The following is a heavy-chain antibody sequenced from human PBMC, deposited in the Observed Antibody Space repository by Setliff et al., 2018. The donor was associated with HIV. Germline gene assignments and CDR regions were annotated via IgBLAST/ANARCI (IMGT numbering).Heavy chain of an antibody. Sequence: SETLSLTCTVSGGSISTSRYYWGWIRQPPGKGLEWIGSINYRGNTYYNPSLKSRAAISVDTSKSQFSLKLTSVTAADTAVYYCARQMTIPGVAVTPVDYWGQGALVTVSS. CDR1: GGSISTSRYY. D-gene: IGHD3-3*01. CDR3: ARQMTIPGVAVTPVDY. J-gene: IGHJ4*02. V-gene: IGHV4-39*01. CDR2: INYRGNT.